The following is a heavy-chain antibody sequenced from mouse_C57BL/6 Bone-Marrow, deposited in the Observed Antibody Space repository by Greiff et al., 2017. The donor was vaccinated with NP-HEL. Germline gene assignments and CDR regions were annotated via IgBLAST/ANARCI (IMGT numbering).Heavy chain of an antibody. CDR1: GYTFTSYG. CDR2: IYPRSGNT. J-gene: IGHJ4*01. D-gene: IGHD2-1*01. CDR3: ARSFLPYAMDY. Sequence: VQLQQSGAELARPGASVKLSCKASGYTFTSYGISWVKQRTGRGLEWIGEIYPRSGNTYYNEKFKGKATLTADKSSSTAYMELRSLTSEDSAVYFCARSFLPYAMDYWGQGTSVTVSS. V-gene: IGHV1-81*01.